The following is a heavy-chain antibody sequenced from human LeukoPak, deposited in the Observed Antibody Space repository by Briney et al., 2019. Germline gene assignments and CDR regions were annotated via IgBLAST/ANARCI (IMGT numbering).Heavy chain of an antibody. J-gene: IGHJ4*02. D-gene: IGHD3-10*01. V-gene: IGHV1-69*01. Sequence: SVKVSCKASGGTFSSYAISWVRQAPGQGLEWMGXIIXIFGTANYAQKFQGRVTITADESTSTAYMELSSLRSEDTAVYYCARDSXPXXGADYWGQGTLVTVSS. CDR2: IIXIFGTA. CDR3: ARDSXPXXGADY. CDR1: GGTFSSYA.